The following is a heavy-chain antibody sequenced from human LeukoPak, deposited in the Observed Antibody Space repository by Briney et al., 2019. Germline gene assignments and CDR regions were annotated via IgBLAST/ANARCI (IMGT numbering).Heavy chain of an antibody. V-gene: IGHV4-34*01. CDR3: ARGRRSSYYYDSSGLFDY. Sequence: SETLSLTCAVYGGSFSGYYWSWIRQPPGKGLEWIGEINHSGSTNYNPSLKSRVTISVDTSKNQFSLKLSSVTAAGTAVYYCARGRRSSYYYDSSGLFDYWGQGTLVTVSS. J-gene: IGHJ4*02. CDR2: INHSGST. D-gene: IGHD3-22*01. CDR1: GGSFSGYY.